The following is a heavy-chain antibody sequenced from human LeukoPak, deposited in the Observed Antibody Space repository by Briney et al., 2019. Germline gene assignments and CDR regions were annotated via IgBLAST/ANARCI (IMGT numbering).Heavy chain of an antibody. Sequence: GRSLRLSCAASGFAFNTYAMHWVRQAPGQGLEWVALIWHDGSHKFYSNSVRGQFTISRDNSKNTVSLQMNNLRPEDTAVYYCARAMTTVTTPGGFDYWGQGTLVTVSS. CDR2: IWHDGSHK. CDR1: GFAFNTYA. D-gene: IGHD4-17*01. CDR3: ARAMTTVTTPGGFDY. V-gene: IGHV3-33*01. J-gene: IGHJ4*02.